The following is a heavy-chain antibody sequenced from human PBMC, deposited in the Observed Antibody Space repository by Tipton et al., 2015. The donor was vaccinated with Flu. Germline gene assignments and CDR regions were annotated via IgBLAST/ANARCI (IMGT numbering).Heavy chain of an antibody. CDR2: INHSGST. Sequence: TLSLTCAVYGGSFSGYYWSWIRQPPGKGLEWIGEINHSGSTNYNPSLKSRVTISVDTSKNQFSLKLSSVTAADTAVYYCARGVRYCYAKNFDFWGQVTLVTVSS. CDR3: ARGVRYCYAKNFDF. J-gene: IGHJ4*02. D-gene: IGHD2-2*01. V-gene: IGHV4-34*01. CDR1: GGSFSGYY.